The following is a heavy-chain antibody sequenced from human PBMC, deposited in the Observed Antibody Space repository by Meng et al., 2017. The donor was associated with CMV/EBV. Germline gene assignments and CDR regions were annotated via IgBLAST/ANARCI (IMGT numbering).Heavy chain of an antibody. CDR3: ARGYSNYYYYYGMDV. J-gene: IGHJ6*02. CDR1: GFTFSSYA. V-gene: IGHV3-23*01. D-gene: IGHD4-11*01. CDR2: ISGSGGST. Sequence: GESLKISCAASGFTFSSYAMSWVRQAPGKGLEWVSAISGSGGSTYYADSVKGRFTISRDNAKNTLYLQMNSLRAEDTAVYYCARGYSNYYYYYGMDVWGQGTTVTVSS.